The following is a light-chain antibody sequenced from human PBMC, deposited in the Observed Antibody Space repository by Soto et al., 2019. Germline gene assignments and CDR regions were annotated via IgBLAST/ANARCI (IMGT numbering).Light chain of an antibody. Sequence: EIVLTQSPGTLSLSPGERATLSCRASQSVSSSYLAWYQQKPGQAPRLLIYGASSRATGIPDRFSGSGSGTDFTLIICRLEPEDFAVYYCQQYGSSPLWTFGQGTKVDIK. J-gene: IGKJ1*01. CDR2: GAS. CDR3: QQYGSSPLWT. V-gene: IGKV3-20*01. CDR1: QSVSSSY.